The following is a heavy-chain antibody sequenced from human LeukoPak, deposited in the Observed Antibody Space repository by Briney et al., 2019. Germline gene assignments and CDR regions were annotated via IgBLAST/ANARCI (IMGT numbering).Heavy chain of an antibody. CDR3: ARGKPVTGTPDYYSYGMDV. CDR2: MYSFGNT. V-gene: IGHV3-53*01. CDR1: EFTVSSTY. J-gene: IGHJ6*02. D-gene: IGHD1-20*01. Sequence: PGGSLRLSCAVSEFTVSSTYMSWVRQAPGNGLEWVSLMYSFGNTYYADSVKGRFTISRDNSKNTLYLQMNSLRAEDTALYYCARGKPVTGTPDYYSYGMDVWGQGTMVTVSS.